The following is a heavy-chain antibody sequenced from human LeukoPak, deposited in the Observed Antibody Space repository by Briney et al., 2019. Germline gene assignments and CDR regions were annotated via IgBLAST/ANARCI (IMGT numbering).Heavy chain of an antibody. V-gene: IGHV3-21*01. CDR3: ARDRSPSY. CDR2: ISSSSNYI. J-gene: IGHJ4*02. CDR1: GFTFSSYS. Sequence: GGSLRLSCAASGFTFSSYSINWVRQAPGRGLEWVSSISSSSNYIYYADSVKGRFTISRDTAKNSLYLQMNSLRAEDTAVYYCARDRSPSYWGQGTLVTVSS.